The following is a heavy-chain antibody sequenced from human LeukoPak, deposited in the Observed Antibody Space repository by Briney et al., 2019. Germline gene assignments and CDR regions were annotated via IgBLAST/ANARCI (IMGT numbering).Heavy chain of an antibody. CDR2: ISWNSGSI. CDR3: ASTNFWSGYPFDY. CDR1: GFTFDDYA. Sequence: PGGSLRLSCAASGFTFDDYAMHWVRQAPGKGLEWVSGISWNSGSIGYADSVKGRFTITRDNAKNSLYLQMNSPRVEDTAVYYCASTNFWSGYPFDYWGQGTLVTVSS. V-gene: IGHV3-9*01. J-gene: IGHJ4*02. D-gene: IGHD3-3*01.